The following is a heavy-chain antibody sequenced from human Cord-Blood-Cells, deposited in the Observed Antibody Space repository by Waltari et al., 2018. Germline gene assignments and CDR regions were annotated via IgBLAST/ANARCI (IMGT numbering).Heavy chain of an antibody. Sequence: EVQLVESGGGLVQPGRSLRLSCAASGFTLDDYAMHWVRQAPGKGLEWVSGISWNSGSIGYADSVKGRFTISRDNAKNSLYLQMNSLRAEDTALYYCAKARFWSGYYYLDYWGQGTLVTVSS. V-gene: IGHV3-9*01. J-gene: IGHJ4*02. D-gene: IGHD3-3*01. CDR2: ISWNSGSI. CDR1: GFTLDDYA. CDR3: AKARFWSGYYYLDY.